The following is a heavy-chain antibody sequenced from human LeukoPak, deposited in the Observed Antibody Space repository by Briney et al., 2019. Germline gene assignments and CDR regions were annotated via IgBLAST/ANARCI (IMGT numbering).Heavy chain of an antibody. V-gene: IGHV1-69*01. CDR3: ARCKEYLAGEYYFDY. D-gene: IGHD6-19*01. J-gene: IGHJ4*02. CDR2: IIPIFGTA. CDR1: GGTFSSYA. Sequence: SVKVSCKASGGTFSSYAISWVRQAPGQGLEWMGGIIPIFGTANYAQKFQGRVTITADESTSTAYMELSSLRSEDTAVYYCARCKEYLAGEYYFDYWGQGTLVTVSS.